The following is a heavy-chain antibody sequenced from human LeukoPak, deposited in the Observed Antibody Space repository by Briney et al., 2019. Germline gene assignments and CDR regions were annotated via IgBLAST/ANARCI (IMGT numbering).Heavy chain of an antibody. J-gene: IGHJ6*03. CDR3: ASVSPDYYDSSGYPAGWYYYMDV. CDR2: ISAYNGNT. Sequence: ASVKVSCKASGYTFTSYGISWVRQAPGQGLEWMGWISAYNGNTNYAQKLQGRVTMTTDTSTSAAYMELRSLRSDDTAVYYCASVSPDYYDSSGYPAGWYYYMDVWGKGTTVTVSS. CDR1: GYTFTSYG. V-gene: IGHV1-18*01. D-gene: IGHD3-22*01.